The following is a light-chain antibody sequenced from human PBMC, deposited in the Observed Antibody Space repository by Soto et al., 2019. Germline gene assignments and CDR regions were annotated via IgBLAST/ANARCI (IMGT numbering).Light chain of an antibody. Sequence: QSVLTQPASVSGSPGQSITISCTGTSSDVGTYNLVSWYQQYPGKAPKLLIYEVSQWPSGISDRFSGSKSGNTASLTISGLQAEDEADYYCCSYAGSSRGYVFGTGTKVTVL. CDR2: EVS. J-gene: IGLJ1*01. CDR1: SSDVGTYNL. V-gene: IGLV2-23*02. CDR3: CSYAGSSRGYV.